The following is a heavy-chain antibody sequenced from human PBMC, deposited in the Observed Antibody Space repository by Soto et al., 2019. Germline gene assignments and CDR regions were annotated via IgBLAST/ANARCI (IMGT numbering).Heavy chain of an antibody. J-gene: IGHJ6*02. V-gene: IGHV3-72*01. CDR3: ARGATARTNYYYRLDA. CDR2: TRNKANSYTT. Sequence: GGSLRLSCAASGFTFSDHYMDWVRQAPGKGLEWVGRTRNKANSYTTEYAASVKGRFTISRDDSKNSLYLQMNSLKTEDTAVYYCARGATARTNYYYRLDAWGQGTRVTVSS. CDR1: GFTFSDHY. D-gene: IGHD1-1*01.